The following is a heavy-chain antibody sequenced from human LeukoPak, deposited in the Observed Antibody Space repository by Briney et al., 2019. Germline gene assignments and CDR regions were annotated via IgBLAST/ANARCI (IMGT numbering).Heavy chain of an antibody. Sequence: LSGGSLRLSCAASGVNFSGSGMSWVRQAPGKGLEWISCSGDSDGSTYYADSLKGRFTISRDNSKNTLYLQMNNLRAEDTAVYYCAKGGCRGTCNPLAYWGQGALVTVSP. CDR2: SGDSDGST. D-gene: IGHD2-15*01. CDR1: GVNFSGSG. V-gene: IGHV3-23*01. J-gene: IGHJ4*02. CDR3: AKGGCRGTCNPLAY.